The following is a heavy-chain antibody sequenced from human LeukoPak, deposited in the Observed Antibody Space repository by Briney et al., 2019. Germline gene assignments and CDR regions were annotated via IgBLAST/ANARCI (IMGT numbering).Heavy chain of an antibody. D-gene: IGHD3-22*01. Sequence: ASVKVSCKAAGSTFTSSAMQWGRQARGQRLEWIGWIVVGSGNTNYAQKFQERVTITRDMSTSTAYMELSSLRSEDTAVYYCAAAPYYYDSSGYLPGAFDIWGQGTMVTVSS. CDR2: IVVGSGNT. V-gene: IGHV1-58*02. CDR1: GSTFTSSA. J-gene: IGHJ3*02. CDR3: AAAPYYYDSSGYLPGAFDI.